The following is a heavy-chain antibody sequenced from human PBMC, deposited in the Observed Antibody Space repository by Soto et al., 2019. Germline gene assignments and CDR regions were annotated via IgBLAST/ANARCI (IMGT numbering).Heavy chain of an antibody. CDR1: GYTFTSYG. CDR2: ISAYNGNT. J-gene: IGHJ6*02. D-gene: IGHD6-13*01. Sequence: ASVKVSCKASGYTFTSYGISWVRQAPGQGLEWMGWISAYNGNTNYAQKLQGRVTMTTDTSTSTAYMELRSLRSDDTAVYYCARDSGSSSRWYATVFYYYGMDVWGQGTTVTVSS. V-gene: IGHV1-18*01. CDR3: ARDSGSSSRWYATVFYYYGMDV.